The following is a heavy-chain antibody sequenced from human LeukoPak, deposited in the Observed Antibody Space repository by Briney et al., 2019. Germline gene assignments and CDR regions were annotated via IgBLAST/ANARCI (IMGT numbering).Heavy chain of an antibody. CDR3: ARDESHWSGPPRPTH. CDR1: GGSISSYY. Sequence: SETLSLTCTVSGGSISSYYWSWIRQPAGKGLEWIGRIYTSGSTNYSPSLKSRVTMSVDTSKNQFSLKLSSVTAADTAVYYCARDESHWSGPPRPTHWGQGTLVTVSS. CDR2: IYTSGST. V-gene: IGHV4-4*07. D-gene: IGHD3-3*01. J-gene: IGHJ4*02.